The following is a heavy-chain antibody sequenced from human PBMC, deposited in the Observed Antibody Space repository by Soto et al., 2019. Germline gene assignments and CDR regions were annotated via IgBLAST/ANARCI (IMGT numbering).Heavy chain of an antibody. J-gene: IGHJ4*02. D-gene: IGHD6-13*01. CDR2: VSGGGNTI. CDR3: AKQVTSGTALYDY. CDR1: GFIFSSFS. Sequence: GGSLRLSCAASGFIFSSFSMNWVRQAPGKGLEWVAYVSGGGNTIYYADSVKGRFTISRDNSKNTLYLQMNSLRAEDTAVYYCAKQVTSGTALYDYWGQGSLVTVSS. V-gene: IGHV3-48*01.